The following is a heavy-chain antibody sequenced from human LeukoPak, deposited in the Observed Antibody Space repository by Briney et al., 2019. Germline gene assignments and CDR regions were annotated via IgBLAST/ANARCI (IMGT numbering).Heavy chain of an antibody. Sequence: GGSLRLSCAASGFTFSSYAMSWVRQAPGKGLEWVSGISWNRGSIGYADSVKGRFTISRDNAKNSLYLQMNSLRAEDTALYYCAKAAAPGGVRYYFDYWGQGTLVTVSS. CDR2: ISWNRGSI. CDR1: GFTFSSYA. D-gene: IGHD4-17*01. J-gene: IGHJ4*02. CDR3: AKAAAPGGVRYYFDY. V-gene: IGHV3-9*01.